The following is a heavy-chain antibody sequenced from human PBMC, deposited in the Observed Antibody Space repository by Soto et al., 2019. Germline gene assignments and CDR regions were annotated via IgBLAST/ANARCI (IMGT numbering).Heavy chain of an antibody. J-gene: IGHJ3*02. CDR3: ASISRFRPVIQAPAAAGSRDATLDI. D-gene: IGHD6-13*01. Sequence: QVHLVESGGGVVQPGGSLRLSCAASGFTFSIYAMHWVRQAPGKGLEWVAVISYDGSQKYSTESVKGRFTISRDNFRSTLFLQMGSLRTADTAVYYCASISRFRPVIQAPAAAGSRDATLDIWGPGTLVSGSS. CDR1: GFTFSIYA. CDR2: ISYDGSQK. V-gene: IGHV3-30*04.